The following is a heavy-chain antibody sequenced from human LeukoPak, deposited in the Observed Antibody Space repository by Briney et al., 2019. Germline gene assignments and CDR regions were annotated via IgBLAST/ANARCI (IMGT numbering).Heavy chain of an antibody. CDR3: ARTPANLNHASDH. D-gene: IGHD1-20*01. Sequence: GGSLRLSCAASGFLFSTYEMNWVRQAPGKGLEWVAYISRSASTIYYADSVRGRFTISRDDAKNSLYLQMNTLRAEDTAVYYCARTPANLNHASDHWGQGTLVTVSS. CDR1: GFLFSTYE. J-gene: IGHJ4*02. CDR2: ISRSASTI. V-gene: IGHV3-48*03.